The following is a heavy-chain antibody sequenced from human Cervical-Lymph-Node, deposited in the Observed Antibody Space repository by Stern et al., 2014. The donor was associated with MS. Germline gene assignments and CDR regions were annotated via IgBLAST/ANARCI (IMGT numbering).Heavy chain of an antibody. D-gene: IGHD2-15*01. CDR1: GFSVATAGVG. CDR3: AHSRVKYCRGGTCYSSLFDY. CDR2: IYLGEYK. J-gene: IGHJ4*02. V-gene: IGHV2-5*02. Sequence: SGPTLVKPTQTVTLTCTLSGFSVATAGVGVGWIRQPPGKALEWLAPIYLGEYKLYSPSLKNRLTIIKDTSKNQVVLTMTNVDPVDTATYYCAHSRVKYCRGGTCYSSLFDYWGQGTLVTVSS.